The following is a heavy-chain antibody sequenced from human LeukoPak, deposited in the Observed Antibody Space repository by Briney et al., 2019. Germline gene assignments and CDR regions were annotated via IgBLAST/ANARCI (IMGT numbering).Heavy chain of an antibody. D-gene: IGHD3-22*01. CDR3: ARYYYDSSGYPHGFDY. J-gene: IGHJ4*02. Sequence: PGGSLRLSCAASGFTFSSYGMHWVRQAPGRGLEWVAFIRYDGSNKYYADPVKGRFTISRDNSKNTLYLQMNSLRAEDTAVYYCARYYYDSSGYPHGFDYWGQGTLVTVSS. CDR1: GFTFSSYG. V-gene: IGHV3-30*02. CDR2: IRYDGSNK.